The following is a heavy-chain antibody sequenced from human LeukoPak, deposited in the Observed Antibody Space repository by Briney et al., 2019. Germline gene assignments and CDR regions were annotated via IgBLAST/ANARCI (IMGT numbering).Heavy chain of an antibody. J-gene: IGHJ4*02. V-gene: IGHV4-34*01. Sequence: SETLSLTCAVYGGSFSGYYWSWIRQPPGKGLEWIGEINHSGSTNYNPSLKSRVTISVDTSKNQFSLKLSSVTAADTAVYYCARGSPGDGYNSVHPFDYWGQGTLVTVSS. CDR1: GGSFSGYY. CDR3: ARGSPGDGYNSVHPFDY. D-gene: IGHD5-24*01. CDR2: INHSGST.